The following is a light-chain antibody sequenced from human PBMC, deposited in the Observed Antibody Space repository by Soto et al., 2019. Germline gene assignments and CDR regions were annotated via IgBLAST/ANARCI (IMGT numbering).Light chain of an antibody. V-gene: IGKV3-15*01. J-gene: IGKJ4*01. CDR3: QQYNNWPPLT. CDR1: QSVSGN. CDR2: GAS. Sequence: EIVMTQSPATLSVSPGERATLSCRASQSVSGNLAWYQQKPGQAPRLHIYGASNRATGIPARFSGSGSGTEFTLTISSLQSEDFAVYYCQQYNNWPPLTFGGGTKVEIK.